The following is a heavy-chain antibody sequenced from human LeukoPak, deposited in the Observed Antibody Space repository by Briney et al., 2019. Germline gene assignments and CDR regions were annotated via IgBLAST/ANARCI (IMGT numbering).Heavy chain of an antibody. CDR3: ARAAPYGGNSRPFDY. J-gene: IGHJ4*02. CDR1: GYTFTSYG. V-gene: IGHV1-18*01. CDR2: ISAYNGNT. Sequence: ASAKVSCTASGYTFTSYGISWVRQAPGQGLEWMGWISAYNGNTNYAQKLQGRVTMTTDTSTSTAYMELRSLRSDDTAVYYCARAAPYGGNSRPFDYWGQGTLVTVSS. D-gene: IGHD4-23*01.